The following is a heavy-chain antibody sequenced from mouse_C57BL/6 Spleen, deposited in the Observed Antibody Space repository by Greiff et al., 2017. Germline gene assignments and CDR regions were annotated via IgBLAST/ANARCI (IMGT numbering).Heavy chain of an antibody. CDR1: GFTFSDYG. V-gene: IGHV5-17*01. D-gene: IGHD2-5*01. Sequence: EVQGVESGGGLVKPGGSLKLSCAASGFTFSDYGMHWVRQAPEKGLEWVAYISSGSSTIYYADTVKGRFTISRDNAKNTLFLQMTSLRSEDTAMYYCARPTYSNYVWFAYWGQGTLVTVSA. CDR3: ARPTYSNYVWFAY. CDR2: ISSGSSTI. J-gene: IGHJ3*01.